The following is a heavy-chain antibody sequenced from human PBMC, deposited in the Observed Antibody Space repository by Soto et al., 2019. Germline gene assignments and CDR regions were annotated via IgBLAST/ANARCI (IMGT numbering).Heavy chain of an antibody. CDR2: LYHSGGT. Sequence: QVQLQESGPGLVKPSGTLSLTCAVSGGSISSDNWWSWVRQPPGKGLEWIGELYHSGGTNYNPSLKSRVTISVDKSKNQFSLKLTSVTAADTAVYYCARVSSSSRTWFDPWGQGALVTVSS. CDR1: GGSISSDNW. CDR3: ARVSSSSRTWFDP. J-gene: IGHJ5*02. V-gene: IGHV4-4*02. D-gene: IGHD6-6*01.